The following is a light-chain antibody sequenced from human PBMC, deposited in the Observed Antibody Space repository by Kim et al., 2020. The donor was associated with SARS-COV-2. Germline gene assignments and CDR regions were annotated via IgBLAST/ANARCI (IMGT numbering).Light chain of an antibody. V-gene: IGLV2-11*01. CDR2: DVS. CDR3: CSYAGRYTYV. Sequence: QSALTQPRSVSGSPGQSVTISCTGTSSDVGGYNYVSWYQQHPGKAPKLMIYDVSKRPSGVPDRFPGSKSGNTASLTISGLQAEDEADYYCCSYAGRYTYVFGTGTKVTVL. CDR1: SSDVGGYNY. J-gene: IGLJ1*01.